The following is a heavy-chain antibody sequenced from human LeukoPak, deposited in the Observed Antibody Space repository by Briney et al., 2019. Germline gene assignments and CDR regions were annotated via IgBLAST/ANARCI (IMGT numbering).Heavy chain of an antibody. J-gene: IGHJ6*02. CDR2: IIRSSSYI. Sequence: GGSLRLSCAASGFTFSSYSMNWVRQAPGKGLEWVSSIIRSSSYIYYADSVKGRFTISRDNAKNSLYLQMNSLRAEDTAVYYCARGDYYDSSGYYYYYYGMDVWGQGTTVTVSS. D-gene: IGHD3-22*01. CDR3: ARGDYYDSSGYYYYYYGMDV. CDR1: GFTFSSYS. V-gene: IGHV3-21*01.